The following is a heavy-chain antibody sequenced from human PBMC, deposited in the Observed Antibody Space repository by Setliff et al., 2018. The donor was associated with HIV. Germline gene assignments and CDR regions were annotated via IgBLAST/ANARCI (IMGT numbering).Heavy chain of an antibody. CDR1: GGSITSGSYY. V-gene: IGHV4-61*02. CDR3: ARLLSFPGDHSDSSDS. Sequence: PSETLSLTCTVSGGSITSGSYYWSWIRQPAGKGLEWIGRIYTSGRIDYNPSLKSRVTISVDTSNKRFSLNLSSVTAADTAVYYCARLLSFPGDHSDSSDSWGQGTLVTVPQ. J-gene: IGHJ4*02. CDR2: IYTSGRI. D-gene: IGHD3-22*01.